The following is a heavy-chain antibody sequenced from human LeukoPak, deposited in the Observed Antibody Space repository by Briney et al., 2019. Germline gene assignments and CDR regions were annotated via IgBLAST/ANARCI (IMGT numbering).Heavy chain of an antibody. Sequence: PGGSLRLSCAASGFTFSSYAMNWVRQAPGKGLQWVSALSGSGLSKYYADSVKGRFTISRDNSKNTLYLQMNSLRAEDTAIYYCAKGISPSSSRTFDYWGQGTLVTVSS. D-gene: IGHD6-13*01. CDR1: GFTFSSYA. V-gene: IGHV3-23*01. CDR2: LSGSGLSK. J-gene: IGHJ4*02. CDR3: AKGISPSSSRTFDY.